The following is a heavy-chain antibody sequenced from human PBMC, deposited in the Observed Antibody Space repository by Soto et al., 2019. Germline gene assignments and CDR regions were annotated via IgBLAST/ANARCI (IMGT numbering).Heavy chain of an antibody. D-gene: IGHD1-26*01. J-gene: IGHJ4*02. V-gene: IGHV3-33*01. Sequence: QVQLVESGGGVVQPGRSLRLSCAASGFTFSSYGMHWVRQAPGKGLEWVAVIWSDGSIKYYAHSVKGRFTISRDNSKNTLVLQMNSMRPEDTAMYYCARRGSGNSSFEYWGQGTMVTVSS. CDR1: GFTFSSYG. CDR2: IWSDGSIK. CDR3: ARRGSGNSSFEY.